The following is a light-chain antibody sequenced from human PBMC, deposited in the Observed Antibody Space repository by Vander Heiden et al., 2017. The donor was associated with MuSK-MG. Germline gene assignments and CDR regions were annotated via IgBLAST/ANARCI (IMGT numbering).Light chain of an antibody. J-gene: IGLJ2*01. Sequence: SSELTQDPAVSVALGLTVRITCQGDSLRSNYASWYQQKPGRAPVLLIYGKNNRPSGIPDRFSGSSSGNTASLTITGAQAEDEADYYCNSRDSSGNLVVFGGGTKLTVL. CDR1: SLRSNY. CDR2: GKN. CDR3: NSRDSSGNLVV. V-gene: IGLV3-19*01.